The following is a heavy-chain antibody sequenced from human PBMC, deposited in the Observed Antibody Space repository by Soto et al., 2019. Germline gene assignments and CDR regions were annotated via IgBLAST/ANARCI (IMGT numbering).Heavy chain of an antibody. CDR2: INPNSGGT. D-gene: IGHD3-22*01. V-gene: IGHV1-2*04. CDR3: ARDPSGIVVITPSWSLLDP. CDR1: GYTFTGYY. Sequence: ASVKVSSEDSGYTFTGYYMHWVRQATGQGLEWMGWINPNSGGTNYAQKFQGWVTMTRDTSISTAYMELSRLRSDDTAVYYCARDPSGIVVITPSWSLLDPWGQGTLVTVSS. J-gene: IGHJ5*02.